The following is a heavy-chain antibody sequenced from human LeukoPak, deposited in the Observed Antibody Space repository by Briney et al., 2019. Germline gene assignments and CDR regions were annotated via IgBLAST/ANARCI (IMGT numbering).Heavy chain of an antibody. D-gene: IGHD1-26*01. V-gene: IGHV4-39*07. CDR2: IYYSGST. Sequence: SETLSLTCTVSGGSIRSSDNYWGWIRPPPGKGLEWIVSIYYSGSTYYNPSLKSRVTISVDTSKNQFSLKLSSVTAADTAVYYCARGGSYYFDYWGQGTLVTVSS. CDR1: GGSIRSSDNY. J-gene: IGHJ4*02. CDR3: ARGGSYYFDY.